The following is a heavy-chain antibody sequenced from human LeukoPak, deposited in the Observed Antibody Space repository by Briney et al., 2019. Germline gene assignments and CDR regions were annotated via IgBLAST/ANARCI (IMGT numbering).Heavy chain of an antibody. J-gene: IGHJ4*02. CDR1: GFTFSGYG. Sequence: QPGRSLRLSCAASGFTFSGYGMHWVRQAPGKGLEWVAVIWYDGSNKYYADSVKGRFTISRDNSKNTLYLQMNSLRAEDTAVYYCARDLQINYYDSSGPFDYWGQGTLVTVSS. V-gene: IGHV3-33*01. D-gene: IGHD3-22*01. CDR3: ARDLQINYYDSSGPFDY. CDR2: IWYDGSNK.